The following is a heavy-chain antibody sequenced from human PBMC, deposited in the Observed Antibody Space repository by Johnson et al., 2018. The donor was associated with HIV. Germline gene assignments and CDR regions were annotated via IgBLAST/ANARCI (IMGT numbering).Heavy chain of an antibody. Sequence: VQLVESGGGLVQPGGSLRLSCAASGFTFSSYAMSWVRQAPGKGLEWVSAISGSGGSTYYADSVKGRFTISSDNSKNTRYLQMNSLRAEDTAVYYCAKVLAGIAARPLTFDAFDIWGQGTMVTVSS. CDR3: AKVLAGIAARPLTFDAFDI. D-gene: IGHD6-6*01. CDR1: GFTFSSYA. CDR2: ISGSGGST. V-gene: IGHV3-23*04. J-gene: IGHJ3*02.